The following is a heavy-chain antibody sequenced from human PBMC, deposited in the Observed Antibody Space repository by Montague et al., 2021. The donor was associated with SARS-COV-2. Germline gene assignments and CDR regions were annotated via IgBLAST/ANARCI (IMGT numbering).Heavy chain of an antibody. D-gene: IGHD3-10*01. Sequence: SETLSLTCAVYGGSFSGYYCSWIRHLPAKGLERTGEINQSGRTINNPSLSSRVLISVDPSKNQFSLKLSAVTAAATAMYYCARGGSSVWGVTVSAELDYWGQGILVTVSS. CDR3: ARGGSSVWGVTVSAELDY. CDR1: GGSFSGYY. CDR2: INQSGRT. V-gene: IGHV4-34*01. J-gene: IGHJ4*02.